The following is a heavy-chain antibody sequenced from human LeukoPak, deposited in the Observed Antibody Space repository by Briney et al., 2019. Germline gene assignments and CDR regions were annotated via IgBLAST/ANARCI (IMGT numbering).Heavy chain of an antibody. V-gene: IGHV3-21*01. Sequence: GGSLRLSCAASGFTVSSSYMNWVRQAPGKGLEWVSSISSSSDYIYYADSVKGRFTISRDNAKDSLYLQMHSLRADDTAVYYCAREAMTTFRFRDYGHSGLDVWGQGTTVTVSS. J-gene: IGHJ6*02. D-gene: IGHD3-16*01. CDR3: AREAMTTFRFRDYGHSGLDV. CDR2: ISSSSDYI. CDR1: GFTVSSSY.